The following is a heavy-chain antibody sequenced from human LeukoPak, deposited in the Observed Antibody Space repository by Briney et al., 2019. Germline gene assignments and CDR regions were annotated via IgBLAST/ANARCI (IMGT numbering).Heavy chain of an antibody. D-gene: IGHD6-6*01. V-gene: IGHV4-59*01. CDR2: FLYRGSS. Sequence: SETLSLTCTVSGGSISDYYWSWIRQPPGKGLEWVGYFLYRGSSNSNPSLKSRLTISVDVSKNQFSLNLSSVTAADTAVYYCARGGAARLHFQNWGQGTLVTVSS. CDR3: ARGGAARLHFQN. CDR1: GGSISDYY. J-gene: IGHJ1*01.